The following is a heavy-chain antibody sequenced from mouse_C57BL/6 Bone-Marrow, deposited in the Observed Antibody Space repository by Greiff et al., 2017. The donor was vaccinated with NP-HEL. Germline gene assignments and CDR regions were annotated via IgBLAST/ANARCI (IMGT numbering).Heavy chain of an antibody. Sequence: VQLQQSGSELRSPGSSVKLSCKDFDSEVFPIAYMSWVRQKPGHGFEWIGGILPSIGRTIYGEKFEDKATLDADTLSNTAYLELNSLTSEDSAIYYGARRSYDYSWYFDVWGTGTTVTVSS. CDR3: ARRSYDYSWYFDV. J-gene: IGHJ1*03. D-gene: IGHD2-4*01. CDR2: ILPSIGRT. V-gene: IGHV15-2*01. CDR1: DSEVFPIAY.